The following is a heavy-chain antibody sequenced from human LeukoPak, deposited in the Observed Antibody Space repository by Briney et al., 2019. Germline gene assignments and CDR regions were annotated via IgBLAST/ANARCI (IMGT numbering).Heavy chain of an antibody. J-gene: IGHJ4*02. V-gene: IGHV3-30-3*01. CDR3: ARDRWFGELPDNFDY. CDR1: GFTFSRYA. D-gene: IGHD3-10*01. CDR2: ISYDGSNK. Sequence: PGRSLRLSCAASGFTFSRYAMHWVRQAPGKGLEWVAIISYDGSNKFYADSVKGRFTISRDNSKNALYLRMNSLRAEDTAVYYCARDRWFGELPDNFDYWGQGTLVTVSS.